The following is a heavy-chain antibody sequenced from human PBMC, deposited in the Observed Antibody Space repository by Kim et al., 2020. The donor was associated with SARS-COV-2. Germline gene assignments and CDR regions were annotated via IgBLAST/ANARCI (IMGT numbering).Heavy chain of an antibody. CDR2: MNPNSGTT. D-gene: IGHD2-21*01. CDR1: GYTFTSYA. J-gene: IGHJ6*03. V-gene: IGHV1-8*01. Sequence: ASVKVSCKASGYTFTSYAINWVRQATGQGLEWMGWMNPNSGTTGYAQKFQGRVTITRNASISTAYMELSSLRSEDTAVYYCARGHLEGTVVVIAPRPHYYYRGVWGRGNTVTVS. CDR3: ARGHLEGTVVVIAPRPHYYYRGV.